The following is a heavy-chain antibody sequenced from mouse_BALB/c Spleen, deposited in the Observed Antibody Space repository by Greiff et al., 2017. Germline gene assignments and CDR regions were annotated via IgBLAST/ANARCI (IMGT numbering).Heavy chain of an antibody. CDR3: AKSTMITTGFAY. J-gene: IGHJ3*01. V-gene: IGHV1S22*01. CDR2: IYPGSGST. Sequence: LQQPGSELVRPGASVKLSCKASGYTFTSYWMHWVKQRHGQGLEWIGNIYPGSGSTNYDEKFKSKGTLTVDTSSSTAYMHLSSLTSEDTAVYYCAKSTMITTGFAYWGQGTLVTVSA. CDR1: GYTFTSYW. D-gene: IGHD2-4*01.